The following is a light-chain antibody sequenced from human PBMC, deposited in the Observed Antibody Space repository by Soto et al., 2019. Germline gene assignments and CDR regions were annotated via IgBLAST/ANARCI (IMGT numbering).Light chain of an antibody. J-gene: IGKJ5*01. CDR1: QTISNY. CDR3: QQSYGPPIT. V-gene: IGKV1-39*01. CDR2: LAS. Sequence: DIQMTQSPSSLSAFVGDRVTITCRASQTISNYLNWYQQRPGKAPKLLIYLASSLQSGVPSRFCGSGSGTDFTLIISSLQPEDSATYYCQQSYGPPITFGQGTRLEIK.